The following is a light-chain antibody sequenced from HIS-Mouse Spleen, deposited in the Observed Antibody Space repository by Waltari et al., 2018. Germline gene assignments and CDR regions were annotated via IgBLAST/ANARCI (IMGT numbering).Light chain of an antibody. J-gene: IGLJ3*02. CDR1: SSNIGSNY. V-gene: IGLV1-47*01. CDR3: AAWDDSLSGPV. Sequence: QSVLTQPPSASGTPGQRVTISCSGSSSNIGSNYVYWYQQLPGTAPKLLIYRNKQGPSGVPDRLSGSKSGTAASLAISGRRSEDEADYYCAAWDDSLSGPVFGGGTKLTVL. CDR2: RNK.